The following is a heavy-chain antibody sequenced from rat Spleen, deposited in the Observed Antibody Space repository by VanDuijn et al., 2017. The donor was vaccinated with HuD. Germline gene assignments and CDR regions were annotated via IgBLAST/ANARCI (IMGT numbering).Heavy chain of an antibody. D-gene: IGHD1-11*01. CDR2: ISPDGGST. CDR3: AREGLYYYGGYSEEDL. J-gene: IGHJ2*01. V-gene: IGHV5-58*01. CDR1: GFTFSGYW. Sequence: EVQLVESGGGLVQPGESLKLSCVASGFTFSGYWMYWIRQAPGEGLEWISSISPDGGSTYYPDSVKGRFTISRDNAKSTLYLQMNSLRSEDTATYYCAREGLYYYGGYSEEDLWGQGVMVTVSS.